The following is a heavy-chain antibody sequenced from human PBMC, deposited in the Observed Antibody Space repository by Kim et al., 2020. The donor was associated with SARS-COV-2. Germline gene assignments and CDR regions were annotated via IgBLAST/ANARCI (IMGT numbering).Heavy chain of an antibody. D-gene: IGHD6-19*01. J-gene: IGHJ1*01. V-gene: IGHV1-69*02. CDR3: ASHSSGWFAEYFQH. Sequence: AQKFQGRVTITADKSTSTAYMELSSLRSEDTAVYYCASHSSGWFAEYFQHWGQGTLVTVSS.